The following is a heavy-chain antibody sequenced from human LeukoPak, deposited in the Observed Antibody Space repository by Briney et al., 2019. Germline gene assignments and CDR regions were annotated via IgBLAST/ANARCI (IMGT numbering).Heavy chain of an antibody. D-gene: IGHD3-10*01. CDR2: ISYDGSNK. Sequence: GGSLRLSCAASGFTFSSYAMHWVRQAPGKGLEWVAVISYDGSNKYYADSVKGRFTISRDNSKNTLYLQMNSLRAEDTAVYYCARDTYGSGTFEYWGQGTLVTVSS. V-gene: IGHV3-30-3*01. CDR1: GFTFSSYA. J-gene: IGHJ4*02. CDR3: ARDTYGSGTFEY.